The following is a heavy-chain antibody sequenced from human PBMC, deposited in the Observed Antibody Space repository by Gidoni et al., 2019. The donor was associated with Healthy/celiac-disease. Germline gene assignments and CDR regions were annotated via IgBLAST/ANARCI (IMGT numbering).Heavy chain of an antibody. J-gene: IGHJ4*02. Sequence: QVQLLASGGGVVQPGGSLRLSWEASGFAFSSYGMHWVRQAPGKGLEWVAFIRYDGSNKYYADSVKCRFTISIDNSKNTLYLQMNSLRAEDTAVYYCASNNYDRSGYPPDFWGQGTLVTVSS. CDR3: ASNNYDRSGYPPDF. D-gene: IGHD3-22*01. V-gene: IGHV3-30*02. CDR1: GFAFSSYG. CDR2: IRYDGSNK.